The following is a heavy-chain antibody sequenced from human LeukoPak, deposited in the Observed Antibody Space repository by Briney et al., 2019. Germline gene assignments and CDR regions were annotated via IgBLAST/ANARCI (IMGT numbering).Heavy chain of an antibody. V-gene: IGHV3-7*01. CDR2: IKEDGSEK. J-gene: IGHJ5*02. D-gene: IGHD3-22*01. CDR3: ARDLGQYYDTSDNWFDP. CDR1: GFTFSIHF. Sequence: GGSLRLSCAASGFTFSIHFMSWVRQAPGKGLEWVANIKEDGSEKFHMDSVKGRFTISRDNAKNTLNLQMNSLRAEDTAVYYCARDLGQYYDTSDNWFDPWGQGTLVTVSS.